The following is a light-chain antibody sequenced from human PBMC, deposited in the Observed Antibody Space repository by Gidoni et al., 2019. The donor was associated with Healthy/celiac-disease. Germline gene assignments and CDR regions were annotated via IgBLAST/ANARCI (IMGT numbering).Light chain of an antibody. CDR2: QDS. CDR1: KLGDKY. CDR3: QAWDSSTAHVV. J-gene: IGLJ2*01. V-gene: IGLV3-1*01. Sequence: SYELTQPPSVSVSPGPTAIITCSGDKLGDKYACWYQQKPGQSPVLVIYQDSKRPSGIPERFSGSNSGNTATLTISGTQAMDEADYYCQAWDSSTAHVVFGGGTKLTVL.